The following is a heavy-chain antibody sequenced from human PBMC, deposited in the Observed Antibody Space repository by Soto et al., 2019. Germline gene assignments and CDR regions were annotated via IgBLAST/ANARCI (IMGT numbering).Heavy chain of an antibody. CDR1: GGIFSSYA. J-gene: IGHJ4*02. Sequence: QEQLVQSGAEVKKPGSSVKVSCKASGGIFSSYAISWVRQAPGQGLEWMGGIIPIFGTANYAQKFQGRVSITRDTAASTAYMELSSLRSEDTAVYYCATQSPDYAKRDFDYWGQGTLVTVSS. D-gene: IGHD4-17*01. CDR3: ATQSPDYAKRDFDY. V-gene: IGHV1-69*06. CDR2: IIPIFGTA.